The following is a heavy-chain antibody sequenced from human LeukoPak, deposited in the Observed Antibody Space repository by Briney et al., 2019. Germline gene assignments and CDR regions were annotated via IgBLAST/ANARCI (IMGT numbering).Heavy chain of an antibody. CDR1: GGSFSGYY. Sequence: SETLSLTCAVYGGSFSGYYWSWIRQPPGKGLEWIGEINHSGSTNYNPSLKSRVTISVDTSKNQFSLKLSSVTAADMAVYYCARPMGYGSGSYYGYFDYWGQGTLVTVSS. V-gene: IGHV4-34*01. CDR3: ARPMGYGSGSYYGYFDY. D-gene: IGHD3-10*01. CDR2: INHSGST. J-gene: IGHJ4*02.